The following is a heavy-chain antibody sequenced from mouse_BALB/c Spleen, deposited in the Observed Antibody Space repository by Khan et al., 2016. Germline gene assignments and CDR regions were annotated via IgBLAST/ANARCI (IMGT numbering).Heavy chain of an antibody. V-gene: IGHV8-12*01. D-gene: IGHD2-1*01. CDR1: GFSLSTSGMG. Sequence: QVQLKESGPGILQPSQTLSLTCSFSGFSLSTSGMGVSWIRQPSGKGLEWLAHLYLDDVKRYNPSLKSRLTISKGPSSNQVFLKIPSVDTAYTSTYYCARRAHYGKSFSFAYWGQGTLVTVSA. CDR2: LYLDDVK. J-gene: IGHJ3*01. CDR3: ARRAHYGKSFSFAY.